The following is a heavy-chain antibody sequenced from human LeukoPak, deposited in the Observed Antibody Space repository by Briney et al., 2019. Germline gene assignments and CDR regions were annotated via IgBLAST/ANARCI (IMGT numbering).Heavy chain of an antibody. J-gene: IGHJ4*02. Sequence: PGGSLRLSWAASGFTFSSYSMNWVRQAPGKGLEWVSSISSSSSYIYYADSVKGRFTISRDNAKNTLYLQMNSLRAEDTAVYYCAKESYSSSSGSDFDYWGQGTLVTVSS. V-gene: IGHV3-21*04. CDR1: GFTFSSYS. CDR2: ISSSSSYI. CDR3: AKESYSSSSGSDFDY. D-gene: IGHD6-6*01.